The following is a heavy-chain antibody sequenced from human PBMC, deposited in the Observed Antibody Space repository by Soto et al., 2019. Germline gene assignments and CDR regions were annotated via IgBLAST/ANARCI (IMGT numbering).Heavy chain of an antibody. CDR2: IDRDGYSS. V-gene: IGHV3-74*01. J-gene: IGHJ4*02. CDR3: ARQPIGTVTPDY. D-gene: IGHD4-17*01. CDR1: GFSLSNYW. Sequence: EVQLVESGGGVVQPGGSLRLSCAASGFSLSNYWMHWVRQVPGEGLVWVSRIDRDGYSSTYAEPMKGRFTISRDNAKNLLYLQISSLRAENTAVYYCARQPIGTVTPDYWGQGTLVTVSS.